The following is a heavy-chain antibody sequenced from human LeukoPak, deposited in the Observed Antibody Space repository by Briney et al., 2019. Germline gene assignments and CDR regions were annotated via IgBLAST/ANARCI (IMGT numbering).Heavy chain of an antibody. CDR2: IKQDGSEK. Sequence: GGSLRLSCAASGFTFNTHSMTWVRHAPGKGLEWVANIKQDGSEKDYGDSVEGRFTVSRDNTKNSLYLQMDSLRAEDTAVYYCATCNSDYYGSGSSWNAFDIWGQGTMVTVSS. CDR1: GFTFNTHS. D-gene: IGHD3-10*01. CDR3: ATCNSDYYGSGSSWNAFDI. V-gene: IGHV3-7*01. J-gene: IGHJ3*02.